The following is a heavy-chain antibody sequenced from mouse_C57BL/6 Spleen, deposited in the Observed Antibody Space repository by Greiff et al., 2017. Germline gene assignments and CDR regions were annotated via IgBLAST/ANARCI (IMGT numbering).Heavy chain of an antibody. J-gene: IGHJ1*03. CDR1: GYTFTDYE. CDR2: IDPETGGT. D-gene: IGHD1-1*01. V-gene: IGHV1-15*01. Sequence: VQLQESGAELVRPGASVTLSCKASGYTFTDYEMHWVKQTPVHGLEWIGAIDPETGGTAYNQKFKGKAILTADKSSSTAYMELRSLTSEDSAVYYCTRAITTVHFDVWGTGTTVTVSS. CDR3: TRAITTVHFDV.